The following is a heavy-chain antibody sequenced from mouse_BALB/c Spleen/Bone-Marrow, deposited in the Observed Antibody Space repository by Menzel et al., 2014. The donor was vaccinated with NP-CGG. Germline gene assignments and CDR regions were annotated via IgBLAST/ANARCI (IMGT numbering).Heavy chain of an antibody. CDR1: GYTFTDYY. Sequence: QVQLQQSGPELVKPGASVKISCKASGYTFTDYYINWVKQKPGQGLEWIGWIYPGSGTKYNEKFKGKATLTVDTSSSTAYMQLSSLTSEDTAVYFCARILYWYFDVWGAGTTVTVSS. V-gene: IGHV1-84*02. CDR3: ARILYWYFDV. CDR2: IYPGSGT. J-gene: IGHJ1*01.